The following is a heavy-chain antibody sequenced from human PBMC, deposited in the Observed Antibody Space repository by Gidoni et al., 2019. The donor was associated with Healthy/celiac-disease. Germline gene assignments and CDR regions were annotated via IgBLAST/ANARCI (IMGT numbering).Heavy chain of an antibody. CDR2: IHSNSGGT. CDR1: GYTFTGYS. J-gene: IGHJ4*02. V-gene: IGHV1-2*06. Sequence: QVQLVQSGAEVKKPGASVKVSCKASGYTFTGYSMHLVRQAPGQGLEWMGRIHSNSGGTNYAQKVQGRVTMTRDTSISTAYMELSRLRSDDTAVYYCARAPDGSWFDWPTDYWGQGTLVTVSS. D-gene: IGHD3-9*01. CDR3: ARAPDGSWFDWPTDY.